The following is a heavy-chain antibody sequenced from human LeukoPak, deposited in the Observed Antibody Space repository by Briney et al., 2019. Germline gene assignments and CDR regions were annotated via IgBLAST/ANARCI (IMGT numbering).Heavy chain of an antibody. CDR1: GGSISSSDYY. CDR3: ARVNAQGVPSP. CDR2: IYYSGTT. J-gene: IGHJ5*02. D-gene: IGHD2-8*01. Sequence: ASETLSLTCTVSGGSISSSDYYWGWIRQPPGKGLEWIASIYYSGTTHYNPSHQSRVTMSVDTSKNQFSLKLSSVTAADTAVYYCARVNAQGVPSPWGQGILVTVSS. V-gene: IGHV4-39*01.